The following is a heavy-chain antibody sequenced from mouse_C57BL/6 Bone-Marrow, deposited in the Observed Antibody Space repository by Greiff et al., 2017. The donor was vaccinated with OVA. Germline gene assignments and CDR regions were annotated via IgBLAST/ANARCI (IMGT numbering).Heavy chain of an antibody. Sequence: VQLVESGAELVRPGASVTLSCKASGYTFTDYEMHWVKQTPVHGLEWIGAIDPETGGTAYNQKFKGKAILTADKSSSTAYMELRSLTSEDSAVYYCTRVITTGDWGQGTTLTVSS. V-gene: IGHV1-15*01. J-gene: IGHJ2*01. D-gene: IGHD1-1*01. CDR2: IDPETGGT. CDR1: GYTFTDYE. CDR3: TRVITTGD.